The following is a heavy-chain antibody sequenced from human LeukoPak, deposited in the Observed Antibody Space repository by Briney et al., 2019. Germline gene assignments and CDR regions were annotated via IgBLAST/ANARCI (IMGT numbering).Heavy chain of an antibody. CDR2: IYYSGST. D-gene: IGHD2-15*01. CDR3: ARDSCSGGSCYNYMDV. V-gene: IGHV4-59*01. Sequence: SETLSLTCTVSGGSISSYYWSWIRQPPGKGLEWIGYIYYSGSTNYNPSLKSRVTISVDTSKNQFSLKLSSVTAADTAVHYCARDSCSGGSCYNYMDVWGKGTTVTVSS. J-gene: IGHJ6*03. CDR1: GGSISSYY.